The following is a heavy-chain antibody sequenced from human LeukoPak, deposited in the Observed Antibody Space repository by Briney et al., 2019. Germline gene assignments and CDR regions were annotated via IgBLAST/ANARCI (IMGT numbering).Heavy chain of an antibody. CDR3: ARDSGSGYYYDYFDY. CDR1: GFTFSSYA. D-gene: IGHD3-22*01. V-gene: IGHV3-30-3*01. J-gene: IGHJ4*02. Sequence: GRSLRLSCAASGFTFSSYAMHWVRQAPGKGLEWVAVISYDGSNKYYADSVKGRFTISGDNSKNTLYLQMNSLRAEDTAVYYCARDSGSGYYYDYFDYWGQGTLVTVSS. CDR2: ISYDGSNK.